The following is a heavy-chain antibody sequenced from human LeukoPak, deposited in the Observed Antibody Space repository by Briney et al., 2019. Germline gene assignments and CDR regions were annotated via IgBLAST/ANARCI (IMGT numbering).Heavy chain of an antibody. CDR3: AGARATIDFDY. Sequence: PGGSLRLSCAASGFTFSSYAMHWVRQAPGKGLEYVSTINSNGGSTYYANSVKGRFTISRDNSKNTLYLQMGSLRAEDMAVYYCAGARATIDFDYWGQGTLVTVSS. V-gene: IGHV3-64*01. D-gene: IGHD5-24*01. CDR1: GFTFSSYA. J-gene: IGHJ4*02. CDR2: INSNGGST.